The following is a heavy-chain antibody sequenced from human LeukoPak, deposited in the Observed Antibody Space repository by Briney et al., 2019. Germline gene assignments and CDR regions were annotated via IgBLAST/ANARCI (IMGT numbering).Heavy chain of an antibody. Sequence: GGSLRLSCAASGFTFSNYWMHWVRQAPGKGLEWVSGINWNGGSTGYADSVKGRFTISRDNAKNSLYLQMNSLRAEDTALYYCARDCSGGSCYSFGRELDYWGQGTLVTVSP. J-gene: IGHJ4*02. V-gene: IGHV3-20*04. CDR1: GFTFSNYW. D-gene: IGHD2-15*01. CDR2: INWNGGST. CDR3: ARDCSGGSCYSFGRELDY.